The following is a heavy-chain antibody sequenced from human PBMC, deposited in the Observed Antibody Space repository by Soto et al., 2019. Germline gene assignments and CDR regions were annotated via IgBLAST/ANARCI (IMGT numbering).Heavy chain of an antibody. CDR2: IKSKTDGGTT. CDR3: TTYLLVVLATLYFDY. V-gene: IGHV3-15*07. CDR1: GFTFSNAW. Sequence: GGSLRLSCAASGFTFSNAWMNWVRQAPGKGLEWVGRIKSKTDGGTTDYAAPVKGRFTISRDDSKNTLYLQMNSLKTEDTAVFSCTTYLLVVLATLYFDYRGQGTLVTVSS. J-gene: IGHJ4*02. D-gene: IGHD2-15*01.